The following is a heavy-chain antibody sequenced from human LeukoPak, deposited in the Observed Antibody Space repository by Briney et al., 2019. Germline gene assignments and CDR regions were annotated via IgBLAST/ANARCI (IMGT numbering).Heavy chain of an antibody. Sequence: PSETLSLTGAVYGGSFSGYYWSWIRQPPGKGLEWIGEINHSGSTNYNPSLKSRVTISVDTSKNQFSLKLSSVTAAYTRVDYCASGGRSHYVVSVDYWAQGTLVNVSS. CDR3: ASGGRSHYVVSVDY. V-gene: IGHV4-34*01. CDR2: INHSGST. CDR1: GGSFSGYY. D-gene: IGHD1-26*01. J-gene: IGHJ4*02.